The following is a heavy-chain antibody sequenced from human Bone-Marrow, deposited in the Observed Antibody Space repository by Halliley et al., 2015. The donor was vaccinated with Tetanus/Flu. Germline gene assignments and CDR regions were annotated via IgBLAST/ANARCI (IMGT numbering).Heavy chain of an antibody. Sequence: SLRLSCAASGFTFSTYGMHWVRQAPGKGLEWVAVISDDGSNKYYGDSVKGRFIISRDNSKNTLYLQMNSLRAEDTAVYFCAKDRSAGGPQLGSWGQGTLVSVPS. V-gene: IGHV3-30*18. CDR3: AKDRSAGGPQLGS. D-gene: IGHD1-26*01. CDR1: GFTFSTYG. CDR2: ISDDGSNK. J-gene: IGHJ4*02.